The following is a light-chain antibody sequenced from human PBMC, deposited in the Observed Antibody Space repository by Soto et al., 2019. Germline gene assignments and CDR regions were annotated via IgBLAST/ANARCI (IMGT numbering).Light chain of an antibody. J-gene: IGKJ4*01. CDR1: QTVRNNY. V-gene: IGKV3-20*01. CDR3: QQFSSYPLT. CDR2: DAS. Sequence: EFVWTQSPGTLSFSPGERATLSCRASQTVRNNYLAWYQQKPGQAPRLLIYDASSRATGIPDRFSGGGSGTDFTLTISRLEPEDFAVYYCQQFSSYPLTCGGGTKVDI.